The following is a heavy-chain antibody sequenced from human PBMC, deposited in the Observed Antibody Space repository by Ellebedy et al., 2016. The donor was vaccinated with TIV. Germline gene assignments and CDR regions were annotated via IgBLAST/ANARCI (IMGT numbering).Heavy chain of an antibody. CDR2: IYSGNDT. CDR3: VRERFPLPT. Sequence: GESLKISCAASGFTSSSYDMTWVRQAPGKGLEWVSVIYSGNDTHYADSVKGRFTISRDIFKNSVFLQMDRLRAEDTALYYCVRERFPLPTWGQGTLVTVSS. V-gene: IGHV3-66*01. CDR1: GFTSSSYD. D-gene: IGHD3-16*01. J-gene: IGHJ5*02.